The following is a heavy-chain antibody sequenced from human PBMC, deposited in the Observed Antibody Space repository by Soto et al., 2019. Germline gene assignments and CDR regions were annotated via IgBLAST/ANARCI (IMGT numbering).Heavy chain of an antibody. CDR3: ARGTNYYDSSGYPSRAFDI. CDR1: GGSISSGGYY. CDR2: IYYSGST. Sequence: PSETLSLTCTVSGGSISSGGYYWSWIRQHPGKGLEWIGYIYYSGSTYYNPSLKSRVTISVDTSKNQFSLKLSSVPAADTAVYYCARGTNYYDSSGYPSRAFDIWGQGTLVSVSS. D-gene: IGHD3-22*01. J-gene: IGHJ3*02. V-gene: IGHV4-31*03.